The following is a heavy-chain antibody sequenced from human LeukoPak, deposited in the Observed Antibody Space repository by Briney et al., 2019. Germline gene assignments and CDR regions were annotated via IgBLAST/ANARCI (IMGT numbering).Heavy chain of an antibody. J-gene: IGHJ4*02. CDR1: AYSFTSYW. CDR2: IYPGDSDT. Sequence: GESLKISCKGSAYSFTSYWIGWVRQMPGKGLEWMGIIYPGDSDTRYSPSFQGQVTISADKSISTAYLQWSSLKASDTAIYYCARQGYYYDSSGYYSDYWGQGTLVTVSS. D-gene: IGHD3-22*01. CDR3: ARQGYYYDSSGYYSDY. V-gene: IGHV5-51*01.